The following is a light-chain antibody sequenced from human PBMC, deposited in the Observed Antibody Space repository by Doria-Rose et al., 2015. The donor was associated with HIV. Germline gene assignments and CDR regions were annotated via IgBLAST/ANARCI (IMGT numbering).Light chain of an antibody. J-gene: IGLJ2*01. V-gene: IGLV6-57*02. Sequence: TASSGSIASNFVQWYQQRPGSAPTTVIYEDNQRPSGVPDRFSGSIDSSSNSASLTISGLKTEDEADYYCQSYDSGTVVFGGGTKLTVL. CDR1: SGSIASNF. CDR2: EDN. CDR3: QSYDSGTVV.